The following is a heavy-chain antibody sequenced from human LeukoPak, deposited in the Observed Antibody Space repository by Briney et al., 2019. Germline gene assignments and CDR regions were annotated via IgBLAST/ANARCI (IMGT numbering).Heavy chain of an antibody. CDR3: ARQNFDWLLSLDNWFDP. J-gene: IGHJ5*02. V-gene: IGHV1-18*01. CDR2: ISAYNGNT. Sequence: ASVKDSCKASGYTFTSYGISWVRQAPGQGLEWMGWISAYNGNTNYAQKLQGRVTMTTDTSTSTAYMELRSLRSDDTAVYYCARQNFDWLLSLDNWFDPWGQGTLVTVSS. CDR1: GYTFTSYG. D-gene: IGHD3-9*01.